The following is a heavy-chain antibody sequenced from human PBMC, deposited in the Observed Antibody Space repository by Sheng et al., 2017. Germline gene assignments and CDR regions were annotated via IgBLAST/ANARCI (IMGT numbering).Heavy chain of an antibody. D-gene: IGHD3-22*01. J-gene: IGHJ4*02. V-gene: IGHV3-53*01. CDR2: IYSGGST. CDR3: ARMYYYDSSGYADY. Sequence: EVQLVESGGGLIQPGGSLRLSCAASGFTVSSNYMSWVRQAPGKGLEWVSVIYSGGSTYYADSVKGRFTISRDNSKNTLYLQMNSLRAEDTAVYYCARMYYYDSSGYADYWGQGTLVTVSS. CDR1: GFTVSSNY.